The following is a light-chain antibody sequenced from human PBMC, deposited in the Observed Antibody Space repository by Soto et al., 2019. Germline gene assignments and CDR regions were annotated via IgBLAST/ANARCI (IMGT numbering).Light chain of an antibody. CDR3: QHYGSSLPLT. CDR2: GAS. J-gene: IGKJ2*01. CDR1: QSVSYSH. V-gene: IGKV3-20*01. Sequence: EIVLTQSPGTLSLSLGERATLSCRASQSVSYSHLAWYQQKPGQAPRLLIYGASSRATGISDRFSGSGSGTDFTLTISRLEPEDFAVYYCQHYGSSLPLTFGQGTKLEIK.